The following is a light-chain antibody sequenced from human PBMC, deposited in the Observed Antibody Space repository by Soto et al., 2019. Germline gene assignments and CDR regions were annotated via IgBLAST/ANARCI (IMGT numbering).Light chain of an antibody. V-gene: IGKV3-11*01. CDR3: QQRSNWLCT. CDR2: DAS. CDR1: QSVSSY. Sequence: EIVLTQSPAILSLSPGERATLSCRASQSVSSYLAWYQQNPGQAPRLLIYDASNRATGIPARFSGSGSGTDFTLTISCLEPQDFTVYYCQQRSNWLCTFGKGNKVEIK. J-gene: IGKJ1*01.